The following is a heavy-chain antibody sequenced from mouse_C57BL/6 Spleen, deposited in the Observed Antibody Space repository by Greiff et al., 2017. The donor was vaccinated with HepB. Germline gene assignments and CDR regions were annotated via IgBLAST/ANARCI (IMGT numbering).Heavy chain of an antibody. CDR1: GYTFTSYG. CDR3: ARWYYGSSYSYYFDY. J-gene: IGHJ2*01. Sequence: DVQLQESGAELVRPGSSVKMSCKTSGYTFTSYGINWVKQRPGQGLEWIGYIYIGNGYTEYNEKFKGKATLTSDTSSSTAYMQLSSLTSEDSAIYFCARWYYGSSYSYYFDYWGQGTTLTVSS. CDR2: IYIGNGYT. V-gene: IGHV1-58*01. D-gene: IGHD1-1*01.